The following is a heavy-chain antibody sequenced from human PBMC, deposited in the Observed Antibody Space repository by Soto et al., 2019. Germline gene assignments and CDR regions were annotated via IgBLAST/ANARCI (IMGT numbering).Heavy chain of an antibody. CDR3: ARIPVDTYMTYWFDP. CDR2: IYYSGNT. V-gene: IGHV4-61*08. CDR1: GDSVTSGDYY. J-gene: IGHJ5*01. D-gene: IGHD5-18*01. Sequence: SETLSLTCTVSGDSVTSGDYYWSWIRQPPGKGPEWIGYIYYSGNTNYSPSLKSRVAISLDTSHNQFSLKLSSVTAADTAVYFCARIPVDTYMTYWFDPWGQGTLVTVSS.